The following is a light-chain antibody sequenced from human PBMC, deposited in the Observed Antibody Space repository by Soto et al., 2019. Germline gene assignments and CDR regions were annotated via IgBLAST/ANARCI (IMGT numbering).Light chain of an antibody. Sequence: DIHMAQSPPSLSASVGDRVTITCRASHNIVTYLNWYQQKAGKAPSLLIYEASHLQSGVPFRFFGSGSGTDFTLPIDNLQHEDSAPYYCQQSHSTPPTFGPGTKLEIK. CDR1: HNIVTY. V-gene: IGKV1-39*01. CDR2: EAS. CDR3: QQSHSTPPT. J-gene: IGKJ2*01.